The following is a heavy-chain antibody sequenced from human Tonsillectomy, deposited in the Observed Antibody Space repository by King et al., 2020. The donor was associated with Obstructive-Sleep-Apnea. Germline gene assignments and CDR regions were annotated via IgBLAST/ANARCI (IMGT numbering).Heavy chain of an antibody. CDR2: ITSSGGST. V-gene: IGHV3-23*04. J-gene: IGHJ4*02. D-gene: IGHD6-13*01. Sequence: VQLVESGGGLVQPGGSLRLSCAASGFTFGGYAMSWVRQAPGKGLEWVSAITSSGGSTYYADSVKGRFTISRDNSKNTLYLQMNSLRVEDTAVYYCAKDGSSSWGIDYWGQGTLVTVSS. CDR1: GFTFGGYA. CDR3: AKDGSSSWGIDY.